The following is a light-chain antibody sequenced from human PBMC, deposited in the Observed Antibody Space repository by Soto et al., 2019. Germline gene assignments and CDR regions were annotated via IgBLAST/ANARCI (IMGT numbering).Light chain of an antibody. CDR2: EVT. J-gene: IGLJ3*02. V-gene: IGLV2-8*01. CDR3: SSFASSNTWV. CDR1: SSDVGAYNY. Sequence: QSALTQPPSXXXXXXXXXXXSCTGTSSDVGAYNYVSWYQQHAGKAPKLVIYEVTKRPSGVPDRFSGSKSANTASLTVSGLQAEDEADYYCSSFASSNTWVFGGGTKVTVL.